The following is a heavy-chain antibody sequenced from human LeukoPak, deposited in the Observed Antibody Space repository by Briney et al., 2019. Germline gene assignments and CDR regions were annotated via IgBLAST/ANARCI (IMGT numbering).Heavy chain of an antibody. V-gene: IGHV3-30*04. CDR3: ARDEDQLLHLDY. Sequence: TGGSLRLSCAASGFTFSSYAMHWVRQAPGKGLEWVAVISYDGSNKYYADSVKGRLTISRDNSKNTLYLQMNSLRAEDTAVYYCARDEDQLLHLDYWGQGTLVTVSS. CDR1: GFTFSSYA. J-gene: IGHJ4*02. D-gene: IGHD2-2*01. CDR2: ISYDGSNK.